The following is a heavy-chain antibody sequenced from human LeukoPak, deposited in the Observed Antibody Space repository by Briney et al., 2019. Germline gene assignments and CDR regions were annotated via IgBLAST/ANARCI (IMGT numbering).Heavy chain of an antibody. Sequence: SETLSLTCTVSGGSISSGDYYWRWIRQPPGKGLEWIGYIYYSGSTYYNPSLKSRVTISVDTSKNQFSLKLSSVTAADTAVYYCAVRSSSSPFYYYYYMDVWGKGITVTVSS. J-gene: IGHJ6*03. D-gene: IGHD6-6*01. CDR2: IYYSGST. CDR1: GGSISSGDYY. V-gene: IGHV4-30-4*08. CDR3: AVRSSSSPFYYYYYMDV.